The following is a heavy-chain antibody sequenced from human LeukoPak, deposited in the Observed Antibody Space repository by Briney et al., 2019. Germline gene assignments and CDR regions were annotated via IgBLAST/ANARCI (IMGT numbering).Heavy chain of an antibody. V-gene: IGHV3-21*01. CDR2: ISSSSSYI. Sequence: PGGSLRPSCAASGFTFSSYSMNWVRQAPGKGLEWVSSISSSSSYIYYADSVKGRFTISRDNSKNTLYLQMNSLRAEDTAVYYCAKENRYYDSSGYHRFDYWGQGTLVTVSS. CDR3: AKENRYYDSSGYHRFDY. D-gene: IGHD3-22*01. CDR1: GFTFSSYS. J-gene: IGHJ4*02.